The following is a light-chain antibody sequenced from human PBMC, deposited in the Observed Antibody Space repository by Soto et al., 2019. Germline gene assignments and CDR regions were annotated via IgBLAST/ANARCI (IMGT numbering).Light chain of an antibody. CDR2: DAS. CDR3: QQRNNWPLT. V-gene: IGKV3-11*01. CDR1: QSVNSY. Sequence: EIVLTQSPATLSLSPGERGTLSCRASQSVNSYLAWYQQKPGQAPRLLIYDASNRATGIPARFSGSGSGTDFSLTISSLEPEDLAVYYCQQRNNWPLTFGGGTKVEIK. J-gene: IGKJ4*01.